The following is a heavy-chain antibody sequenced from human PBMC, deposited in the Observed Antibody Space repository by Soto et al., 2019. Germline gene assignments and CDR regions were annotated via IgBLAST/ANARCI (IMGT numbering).Heavy chain of an antibody. CDR3: AKDRNYYGSGASNWFHP. J-gene: IGHJ5*02. D-gene: IGHD3-10*01. V-gene: IGHV3-23*01. CDR2: IAYTGVTT. Sequence: GGSLRLSCAASGFTFSSYAMSWVRQAPGKGLEWVSTIAYTGVTTYYADSVKGRFTMSRDNSKNTLHLQMNSLRAEDTAVYYCAKDRNYYGSGASNWFHPWGQGTLVTVSS. CDR1: GFTFSSYA.